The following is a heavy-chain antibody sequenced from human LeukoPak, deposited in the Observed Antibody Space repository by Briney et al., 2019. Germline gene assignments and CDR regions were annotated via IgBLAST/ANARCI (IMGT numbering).Heavy chain of an antibody. V-gene: IGHV1-18*01. CDR2: ISAYNGNT. J-gene: IGHJ4*02. CDR1: GYTFTSYG. CDR3: ATRKVNLYSSGWYYFDY. D-gene: IGHD6-19*01. Sequence: GASVKVSCKASGYTFTSYGISWVRQAPGQGLEWMGWISAYNGNTNYAQKLQGRVTITADESTSTAYMELSSLRSEDTAVYYCATRKVNLYSSGWYYFDYWGQGTLVTVSS.